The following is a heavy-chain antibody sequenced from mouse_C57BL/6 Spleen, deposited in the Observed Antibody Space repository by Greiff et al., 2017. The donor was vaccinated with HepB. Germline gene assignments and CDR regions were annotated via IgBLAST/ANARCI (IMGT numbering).Heavy chain of an antibody. V-gene: IGHV1-19*01. CDR2: INPYNGGT. Sequence: VQLQQSGPVLVKPGASVKMSCKASGYTFTDYYMNWVKQSHGKSLEWIGVINPYNGGTSYNQKFKGKATLTVDKSSSTAYMELNSLTSEDSAVYYCARVKGGAMDYWGQGTSVTVSS. CDR1: GYTFTDYY. J-gene: IGHJ4*01. CDR3: ARVKGGAMDY.